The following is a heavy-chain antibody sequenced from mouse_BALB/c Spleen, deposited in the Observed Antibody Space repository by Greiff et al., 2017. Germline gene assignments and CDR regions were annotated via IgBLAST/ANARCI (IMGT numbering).Heavy chain of an antibody. CDR3: ARVEASYYAMDY. V-gene: IGHV5-9-4*01. D-gene: IGHD3-2*02. Sequence: EVHLVESGGGLVKPGGSLKLSCAASGFTFSSYAMSWVRQSPEKRLEWVAEISSGGSYTYYPDTVTGRFTISRDNAKNTLYLEMSSLRSEDTAMYYCARVEASYYAMDYWGQGTSVTVSS. CDR2: ISSGGSYT. J-gene: IGHJ4*01. CDR1: GFTFSSYA.